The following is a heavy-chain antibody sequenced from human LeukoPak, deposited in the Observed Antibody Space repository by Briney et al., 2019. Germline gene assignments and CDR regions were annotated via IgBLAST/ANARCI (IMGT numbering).Heavy chain of an antibody. V-gene: IGHV4-38-2*02. Sequence: SETLSLTCTVSGYPISSGYYWGWIRQPPGKGLEWIGSIYYSGSTYYNPSLKSRVTISVDTSKNQFSLKLSSVTAADTAVYYCARRIGRGNYFDYGGQGTLVTVSS. CDR1: GYPISSGYY. CDR2: IYYSGST. D-gene: IGHD1-26*01. J-gene: IGHJ4*02. CDR3: ARRIGRGNYFDY.